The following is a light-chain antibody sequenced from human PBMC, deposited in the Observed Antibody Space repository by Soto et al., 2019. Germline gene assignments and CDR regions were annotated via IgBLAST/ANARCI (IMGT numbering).Light chain of an antibody. V-gene: IGKV3-15*01. CDR3: QQYNNWPLT. CDR2: GAS. Sequence: EIVFTQSPGTLSLSPGERATLSCRASQSVSSNLAWYQQKPGQAPRLLIYGASTRATGIPARFSGSGSGTEFTLTISSLQSEDFAVYYCQQYNNWPLTFGGGTKVDIK. CDR1: QSVSSN. J-gene: IGKJ4*01.